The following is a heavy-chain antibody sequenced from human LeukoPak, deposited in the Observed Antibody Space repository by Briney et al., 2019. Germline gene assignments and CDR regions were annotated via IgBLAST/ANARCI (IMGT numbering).Heavy chain of an antibody. V-gene: IGHV4-39*07. CDR2: IYYSGST. Sequence: SETLSLTCTVSGGSISSGSYYWGWIRQPPGKGLEWIGSIYYSGSTYYNPSLKSRVTISVDTSKNQFSLKLSSVTAADTAVYYCASLGAKELERVDYWGQGTLVTVSS. D-gene: IGHD1-1*01. CDR3: ASLGAKELERVDY. J-gene: IGHJ4*02. CDR1: GGSISSGSYY.